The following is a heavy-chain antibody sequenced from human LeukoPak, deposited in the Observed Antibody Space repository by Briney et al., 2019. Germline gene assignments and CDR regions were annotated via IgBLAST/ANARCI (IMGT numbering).Heavy chain of an antibody. D-gene: IGHD6-19*01. Sequence: ASVKVSCKASGYTFTSYGISWVRQAPGQGLEWMGWISAYNGNTNYAQKLQGRVTMTTDTSTSTAYMELRSLRSDNTAVYYCARVYPSRLAVAWYYFDYWGQGTLVTVSS. CDR1: GYTFTSYG. CDR2: ISAYNGNT. J-gene: IGHJ4*02. V-gene: IGHV1-18*01. CDR3: ARVYPSRLAVAWYYFDY.